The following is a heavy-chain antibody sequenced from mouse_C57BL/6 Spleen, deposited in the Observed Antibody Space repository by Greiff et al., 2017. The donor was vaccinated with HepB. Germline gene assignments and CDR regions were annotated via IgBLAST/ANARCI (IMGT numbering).Heavy chain of an antibody. CDR2: IRNKANGYTT. D-gene: IGHD1-1*01. J-gene: IGHJ3*01. CDR3: ARSYYGSSWFAY. V-gene: IGHV7-3*01. CDR1: GFTFTDYY. Sequence: DVQLVESGGGLVQPGGSLSLSCAASGFTFTDYYMSWVRQPPGKALEWLGFIRNKANGYTTEYSASVKGRFTISRDNSQSILYLQMNALRAEDSATHYCARSYYGSSWFAYWGQGTLVTVSA.